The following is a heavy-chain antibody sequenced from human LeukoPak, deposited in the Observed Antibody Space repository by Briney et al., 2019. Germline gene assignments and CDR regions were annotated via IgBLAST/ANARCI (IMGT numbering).Heavy chain of an antibody. J-gene: IGHJ4*02. CDR1: GGTFSSYA. D-gene: IGHD2-2*01. CDR2: IIPIFGTA. Sequence: SVKVSCKASGGTFSSYAISWVRQAPGQGLEWMGGIIPIFGTANYAQKFQGRVTITADESTSTAYMELSSLRSEDTAVYYCARDGVPAAKGYFDYWGQGTLVTVSS. V-gene: IGHV1-69*01. CDR3: ARDGVPAAKGYFDY.